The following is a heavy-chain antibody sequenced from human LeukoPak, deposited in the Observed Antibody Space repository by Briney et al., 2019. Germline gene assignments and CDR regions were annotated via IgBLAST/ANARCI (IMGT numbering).Heavy chain of an antibody. CDR2: ISGGGAAT. J-gene: IGHJ4*02. V-gene: IGHV3-23*01. D-gene: IGHD1/OR15-1a*01. CDR3: AKTGNNNEGSFDS. CDR1: GLTFSSYA. Sequence: PGGSLRLSCATSGLTFSSYAMSWVRQAPGKGLEWVSAISGGGAATYYADSVKVRFTISRDNSKNTLYLQMNSLRAEDTAIYYCAKTGNNNEGSFDSWGQGTLVTVSS.